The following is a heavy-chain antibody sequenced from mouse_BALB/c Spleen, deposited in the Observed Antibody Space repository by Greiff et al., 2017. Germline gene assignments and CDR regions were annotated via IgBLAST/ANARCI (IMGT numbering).Heavy chain of an antibody. J-gene: IGHJ3*01. D-gene: IGHD2-3*01. CDR2: ISSGGST. CDR3: ARGSYDGFSWFAY. CDR1: GFTFSSYA. Sequence: DVMLVESGGGLVQPGGSLKLSCAASGFTFSSYAMSWVRQTPEKRLEWVASISSGGSTYYPDSVKGRFTISRDNARNILYLQMSSLMSEDTAMYYCARGSYDGFSWFAYWGQGTLVTVSA. V-gene: IGHV5-6-5*01.